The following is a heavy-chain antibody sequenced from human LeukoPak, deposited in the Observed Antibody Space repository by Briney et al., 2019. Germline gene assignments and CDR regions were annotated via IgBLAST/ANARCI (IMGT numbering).Heavy chain of an antibody. D-gene: IGHD3-22*01. CDR2: IYHSGST. J-gene: IGHJ3*02. V-gene: IGHV4-39*07. CDR1: GGSISSGGYY. CDR3: ARLQRITMNAFDI. Sequence: SETLSLTCTVSGGSISSGGYYWSWIRQHPGKGLEWIGEIYHSGSTNYNPSLKSRVTISVDKSKNQSSLKLTSVTAADTAVYYCARLQRITMNAFDIWGQGTMVTVSS.